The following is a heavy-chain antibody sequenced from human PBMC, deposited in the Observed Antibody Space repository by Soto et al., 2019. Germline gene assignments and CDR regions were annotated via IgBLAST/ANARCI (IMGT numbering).Heavy chain of an antibody. CDR2: ISTGGGST. CDR3: AKHRRTQLWPFFGY. D-gene: IGHD5-18*01. CDR1: GFTFSSYA. Sequence: GSRRLSCAASGFTFSSYAMSWFRQAPGKGLEWVSVISTGGGSTYNAASVRGRFTVSRDNSKNTLYLQMNSLRAEDTAIYYCAKHRRTQLWPFFGYWGQGPLVTVSS. J-gene: IGHJ4*02. V-gene: IGHV3-23*01.